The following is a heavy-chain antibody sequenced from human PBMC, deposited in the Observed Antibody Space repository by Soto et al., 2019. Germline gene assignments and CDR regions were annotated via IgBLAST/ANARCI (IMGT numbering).Heavy chain of an antibody. D-gene: IGHD3-10*01. CDR3: ARGLVSGSYCLLVY. J-gene: IGHJ4*02. CDR1: GDTFTTYD. V-gene: IGHV1-8*01. Sequence: SVKPCCKASGDTFTTYDINWVRQATGHGLEWMGWINPNSGNIGYAQRFQGRVTMTRDTAIRTAYMEVSSLRSDDTAVYYCARGLVSGSYCLLVYWCQGPLLSVS. CDR2: INPNSGNI.